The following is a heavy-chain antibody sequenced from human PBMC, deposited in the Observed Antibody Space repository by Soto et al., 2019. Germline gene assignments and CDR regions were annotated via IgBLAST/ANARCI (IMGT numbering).Heavy chain of an antibody. D-gene: IGHD6-19*01. CDR3: AKDIHTSGWYVDAFDI. CDR1: GFTFNTYA. CDR2: ISGSGASI. Sequence: EVQLLESGGGLVQPGGSLRLSCAASGFTFNTYAINWVRQAPGKGLEWVSAISGSGASIYYADSVKGRFTISRDSSKNTVFLRMNSLRAEDTAVYYCAKDIHTSGWYVDAFDIWGQGTMVTVSS. J-gene: IGHJ3*02. V-gene: IGHV3-23*01.